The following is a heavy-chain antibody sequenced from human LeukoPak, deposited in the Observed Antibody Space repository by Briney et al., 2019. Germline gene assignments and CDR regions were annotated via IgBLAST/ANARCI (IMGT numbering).Heavy chain of an antibody. J-gene: IGHJ4*02. CDR2: IIPILGIA. V-gene: IGHV1-69*04. CDR3: ARVIAVAGTGY. Sequence: SSVKVSCKASGGSFSSYAISWVRQAPGPGLEWVGRIIPILGIANYAQKFQGRVTITADKSTSTAYMELSSLRSEDTAVYYCARVIAVAGTGYWGQGNLVTVSS. CDR1: GGSFSSYA. D-gene: IGHD6-19*01.